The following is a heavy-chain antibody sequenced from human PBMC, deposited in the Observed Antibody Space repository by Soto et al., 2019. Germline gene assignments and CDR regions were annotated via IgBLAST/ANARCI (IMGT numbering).Heavy chain of an antibody. CDR3: AGGIGWEFEY. D-gene: IGHD6-19*01. CDR1: EFTFSSYW. V-gene: IGHV3-7*05. Sequence: EVQLVESGGGLVQPGGSLRLSCAVSEFTFSSYWMTWIRQAPGKGLEWVANIKQDGGEKNYLESVRGRFTISRDNVKKSLYLEMNSLRAEDTAVYYCAGGIGWEFEYWGQGTLVTVSS. J-gene: IGHJ4*02. CDR2: IKQDGGEK.